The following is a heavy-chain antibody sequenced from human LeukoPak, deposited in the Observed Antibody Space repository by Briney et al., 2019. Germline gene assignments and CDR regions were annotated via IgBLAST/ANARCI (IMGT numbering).Heavy chain of an antibody. J-gene: IGHJ4*02. V-gene: IGHV3-7*03. CDR3: ARDRGWLVFDY. Sequence: GGSLRLSCAASGFPFSSYGMTWVRQAPGKGLEWVANIKEDGSEKYYVDSVKGRFTISRDNAKNSLYLQMNSLRAEDTAVYYCARDRGWLVFDYWGQGTLVTVSS. CDR1: GFPFSSYG. D-gene: IGHD6-19*01. CDR2: IKEDGSEK.